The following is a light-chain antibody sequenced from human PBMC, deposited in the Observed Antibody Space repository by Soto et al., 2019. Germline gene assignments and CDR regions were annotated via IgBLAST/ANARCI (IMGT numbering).Light chain of an antibody. CDR3: LQYKTYPRT. CDR1: QSISDN. J-gene: IGKJ4*02. V-gene: IGKV1-5*01. Sequence: DIQMTQSPSTLSASIGDTVIITCRASQSISDNLAWYQQKSGTAPKVLIYDAATVESGVPSRFSGTGAGTEFTLTISGLQPDDLATYYCLQYKTYPRTFGRGTRVEMK. CDR2: DAA.